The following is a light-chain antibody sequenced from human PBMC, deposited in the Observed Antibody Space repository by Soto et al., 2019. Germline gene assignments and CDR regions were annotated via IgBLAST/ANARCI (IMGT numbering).Light chain of an antibody. CDR3: QQYYISCT. V-gene: IGKV4-1*01. Sequence: CLNSIKESLGERATINCKTSHSVLYRSNNQNYLAWFQHKEGQPPKLLIYWASIRESGVPDRFSGSGSGTDFTLTINGLQAEDVAVYYYQQYYISCTFGQG. CDR2: WAS. J-gene: IGKJ1*01. CDR1: HSVLYRSNNQNY.